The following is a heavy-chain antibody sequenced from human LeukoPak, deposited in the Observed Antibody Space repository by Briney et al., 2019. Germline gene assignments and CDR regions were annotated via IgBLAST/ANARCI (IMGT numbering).Heavy chain of an antibody. J-gene: IGHJ3*02. CDR1: GGSISSGGYY. D-gene: IGHD1-26*01. V-gene: IGHV4-31*03. CDR2: IYYSGST. CDR3: ARDCGIVGATTGNAFDI. Sequence: SETLSLTCTVSGGSISSGGYYWSWIRQHPGKGLEWIGYIYYSGSTYYNPSLKSRVTISVDTSKNQFSLKLSSVTAADTAVYYCARDCGIVGATTGNAFDIWGQGTMVTVSS.